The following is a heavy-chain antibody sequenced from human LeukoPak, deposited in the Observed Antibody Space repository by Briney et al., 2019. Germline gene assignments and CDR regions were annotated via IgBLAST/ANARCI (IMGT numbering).Heavy chain of an antibody. Sequence: SETLSLTCSVSIDSITTSSYYWSWLRQPPGKGLEWIGSIYYTGSTYYNPSLKSRVTISVDTSKNQFSLKLSSVTAADTAVYYCARLHYGGNYGYYYYYMDVWGKGTTVTISS. CDR2: IYYTGST. J-gene: IGHJ6*03. V-gene: IGHV4-39*01. CDR1: IDSITTSSYY. D-gene: IGHD4-23*01. CDR3: ARLHYGGNYGYYYYYMDV.